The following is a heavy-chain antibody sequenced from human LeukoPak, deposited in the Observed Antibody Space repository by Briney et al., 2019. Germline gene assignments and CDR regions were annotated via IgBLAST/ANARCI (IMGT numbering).Heavy chain of an antibody. D-gene: IGHD3-22*01. CDR2: INHSGST. Sequence: PSETLSLTCAVYGGSFSGYYWSWIRQPPGKELEWIGEINHSGSTNYNPSLKSRVTISVDTSENQFSLKLSSVTAADTAVYYCARGDSSGYYYDAFDIWGQGTMVTVSS. J-gene: IGHJ3*02. CDR1: GGSFSGYY. CDR3: ARGDSSGYYYDAFDI. V-gene: IGHV4-34*01.